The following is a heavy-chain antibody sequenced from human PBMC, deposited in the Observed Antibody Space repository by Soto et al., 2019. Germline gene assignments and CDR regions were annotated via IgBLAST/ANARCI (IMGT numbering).Heavy chain of an antibody. V-gene: IGHV3-23*01. Sequence: GTRRVPGALPGFSVSSCPMNMVCQAPGKGLEWVSAISGSGGSTSYEDSVKGRFTISRDNSRHTLYLQMSRLRAEDTAVYYCAKGPDSRSYYGLFEYWVRGPLGNVPS. CDR3: AKGPDSRSYYGLFEY. CDR2: ISGSGGST. CDR1: GFSVSSCP. J-gene: IGHJ4*02. D-gene: IGHD1-26*01.